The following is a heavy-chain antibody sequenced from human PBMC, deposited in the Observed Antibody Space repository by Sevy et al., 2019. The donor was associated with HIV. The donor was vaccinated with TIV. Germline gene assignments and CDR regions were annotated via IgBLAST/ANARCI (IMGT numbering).Heavy chain of an antibody. V-gene: IGHV3-30*02. Sequence: GGSLRLSCAASGFTFSSYGMHWVRQAPGKGLEWVAFIRYDGSNKYYTDSVKGRFTISRDNSKNTLYLQTNGLRAEDTAVYYCAKDRDYGDYVVGDYWGQGTLVTVSS. CDR3: AKDRDYGDYVVGDY. CDR1: GFTFSSYG. D-gene: IGHD4-17*01. J-gene: IGHJ4*02. CDR2: IRYDGSNK.